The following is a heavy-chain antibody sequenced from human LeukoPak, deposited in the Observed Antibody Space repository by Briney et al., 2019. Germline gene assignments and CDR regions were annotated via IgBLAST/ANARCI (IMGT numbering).Heavy chain of an antibody. D-gene: IGHD3-10*01. V-gene: IGHV1-46*01. CDR1: GYTFTSYY. CDR3: ARCGLWFGELGYYGMDV. CDR2: INPSGGST. J-gene: IGHJ6*04. Sequence: WASVTVSCKASGYTFTSYYMHWVRQAPGQGLEGMGIINPSGGSTNYAQKFEGRVTMTRDTSTSTVYMELTSLRSEDTAVYYCARCGLWFGELGYYGMDVSGKGTTVTVSS.